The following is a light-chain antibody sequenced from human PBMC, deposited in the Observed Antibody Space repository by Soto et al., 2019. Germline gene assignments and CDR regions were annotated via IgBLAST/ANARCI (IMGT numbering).Light chain of an antibody. CDR1: QSIRTN. V-gene: IGKV3-15*01. CDR3: QQSENWPLT. CDR2: GAS. Sequence: IVMTQSPATLSVSPGEGATLSCRASQSIRTNLAWYQQKPGQAPRVVIYGASTRATGVPARFSGSGSGTDFTLTISSLQSEDFAVYCCQQSENWPLTFGGGTKVEIK. J-gene: IGKJ4*01.